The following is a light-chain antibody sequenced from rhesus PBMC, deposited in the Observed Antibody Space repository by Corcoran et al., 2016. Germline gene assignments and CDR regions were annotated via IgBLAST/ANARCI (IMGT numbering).Light chain of an antibody. CDR2: YAS. V-gene: IGKV1S14*01. Sequence: DIQMTQSPSSLSASVGDTVTITCRASQGISNYLAWYQQTPGNAPKHLIYYASNFESGVPSRFKGSGVGTEFTLTISSLQPEDFAIYYCQQHNSYPFTFGPGTKLDIK. CDR1: QGISNY. CDR3: QQHNSYPFT. J-gene: IGKJ3*01.